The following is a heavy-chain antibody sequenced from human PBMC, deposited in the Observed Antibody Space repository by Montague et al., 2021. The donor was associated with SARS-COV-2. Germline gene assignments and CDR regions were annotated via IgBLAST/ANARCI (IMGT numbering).Heavy chain of an antibody. J-gene: IGHJ4*02. V-gene: IGHV4-61*02. Sequence: TLSLTRTVSGGSISSGSYYWNWIRQPAGKGLEWIGRIYNSGSTNYXPSLRSRVTISVDTSKNHFSLKLSSVTAADTAVYYCARESLHLTGYYNDCFDYWGQGTLVTVSS. CDR3: ARESLHLTGYYNDCFDY. CDR2: IYNSGST. CDR1: GGSISSGSYY. D-gene: IGHD3-9*01.